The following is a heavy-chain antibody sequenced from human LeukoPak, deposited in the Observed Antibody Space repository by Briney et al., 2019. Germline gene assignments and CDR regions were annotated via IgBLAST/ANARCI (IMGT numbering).Heavy chain of an antibody. V-gene: IGHV4-38-2*02. Sequence: PSETLSLTCTVSGYSISSGFYWGWIRQPPGKGLEWIGSIYHSGSTYYNPSLKSRVTISVDTSKNQFSLKLSSVTAADTAVYYCARHLQPLAKGYDSSGYSPPLGYYYYGMDVWGQGTTVTVSS. CDR2: IYHSGST. J-gene: IGHJ6*02. D-gene: IGHD3-22*01. CDR3: ARHLQPLAKGYDSSGYSPPLGYYYYGMDV. CDR1: GYSISSGFY.